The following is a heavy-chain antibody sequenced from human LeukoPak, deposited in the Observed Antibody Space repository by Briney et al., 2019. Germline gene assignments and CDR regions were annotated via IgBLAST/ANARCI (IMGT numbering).Heavy chain of an antibody. CDR3: ARDQPPTRADRITIFGGSTSTQLDYYYYYMDV. D-gene: IGHD3-3*01. CDR1: GGTFSSYA. Sequence: GSSVKVSCKASGGTFSSYAISWVRQAPGQGLEWMGGIIPIFGTANYAQKFQGRVTITADESTSTAYMELNSLRSEDTAVYYCARDQPPTRADRITIFGGSTSTQLDYYYYYMDVWGKGTTVTFSS. J-gene: IGHJ6*03. V-gene: IGHV1-69*01. CDR2: IIPIFGTA.